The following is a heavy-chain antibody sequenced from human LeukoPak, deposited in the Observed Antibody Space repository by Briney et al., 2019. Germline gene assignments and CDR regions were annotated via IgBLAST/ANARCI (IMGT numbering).Heavy chain of an antibody. J-gene: IGHJ6*02. CDR3: AKAADYDTYYYGMDV. V-gene: IGHV3-23*01. CDR1: GFTFSSYA. CDR2: ISGSAAST. D-gene: IGHD3-22*01. Sequence: PGGSLRLSCAASGFTFSSYAMSWVRQAPGKGLEWVSAISGSAASTYYADSVKGRFTISRDNSKNTLYLQMNSLRAEDTAVYYCAKAADYDTYYYGMDVWGQGTTATVSS.